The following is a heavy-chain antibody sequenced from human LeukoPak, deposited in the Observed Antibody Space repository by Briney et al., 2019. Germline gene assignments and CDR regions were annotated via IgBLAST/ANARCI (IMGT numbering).Heavy chain of an antibody. CDR2: IVVGSGNT. J-gene: IGHJ6*02. Sequence: SVKVSCKASGFTFTSSVMQWVRQARGQRLEWIGWIVVGSGNTNYAQKFQERVTITRDMSTSTAYMELSSLRSEDTAVYYCAASARIELYYYYGMDVWGQGTTVTVSS. CDR1: GFTFTSSV. CDR3: AASARIELYYYYGMDV. V-gene: IGHV1-58*02. D-gene: IGHD6-6*01.